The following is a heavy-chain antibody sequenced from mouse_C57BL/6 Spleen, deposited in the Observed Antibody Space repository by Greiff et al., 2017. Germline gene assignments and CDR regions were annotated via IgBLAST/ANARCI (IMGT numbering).Heavy chain of an antibody. J-gene: IGHJ3*01. CDR2: ISYDGSN. CDR3: ARERDDGYSPFAY. V-gene: IGHV3-6*01. D-gene: IGHD2-3*01. CDR1: GYSITSGYY. Sequence: ESGPGLVKPSQSLSLTCSVTGYSITSGYYWNWIRQFPGNKLEWMGYISYDGSNNYNPSLKNRISITRDTSKNQFFLKLNSVTAEDTATYYCARERDDGYSPFAYWGQGTLVTVSA.